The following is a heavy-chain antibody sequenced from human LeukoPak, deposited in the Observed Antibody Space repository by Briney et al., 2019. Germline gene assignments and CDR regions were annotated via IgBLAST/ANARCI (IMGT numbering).Heavy chain of an antibody. Sequence: SGGSLRLSCAASGFTFSSYSMNWVRQAPGKGLEWVSSISSSSSYIYYADSVKGRFTISRDNAKNSLYLQMNSLRAEDTAVYYCARDSIVGFDYWGQGTLVTVSS. J-gene: IGHJ4*02. D-gene: IGHD1-26*01. CDR3: ARDSIVGFDY. CDR1: GFTFSSYS. CDR2: ISSSSSYI. V-gene: IGHV3-21*01.